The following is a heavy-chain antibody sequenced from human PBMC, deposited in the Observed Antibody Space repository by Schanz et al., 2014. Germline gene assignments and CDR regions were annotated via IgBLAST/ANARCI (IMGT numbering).Heavy chain of an antibody. J-gene: IGHJ4*02. V-gene: IGHV3-23*03. Sequence: VQLVESGGGLVQPGGSLRLSCVASGFTFFGSFAMSWVRQAPGKGLEWVSIIYSGVSTYYADSVKGRFTISRDNSKNTLYLQLNSLRVEDTAKYFCAKDPNLFRDSSGYYYSPFDYWGQGTLVAVSS. CDR1: GFTFFGSFA. D-gene: IGHD3-22*01. CDR3: AKDPNLFRDSSGYYYSPFDY. CDR2: IIYSGVST.